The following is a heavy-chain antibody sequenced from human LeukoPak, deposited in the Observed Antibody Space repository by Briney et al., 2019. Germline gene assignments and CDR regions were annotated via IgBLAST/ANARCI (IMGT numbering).Heavy chain of an antibody. CDR2: IYYSGST. Sequence: SETLSLTCTVSGGSISSYYWSWIRQPPGKGLEWIGYIYYSGSTNYNPSLKSRVTISVHTSKNQFSLKLSSVTAADTAVYYCARGAPGGNDYGDYWGQGTLVTVSS. V-gene: IGHV4-59*01. CDR3: ARGAPGGNDYGDY. CDR1: GGSISSYY. J-gene: IGHJ4*02.